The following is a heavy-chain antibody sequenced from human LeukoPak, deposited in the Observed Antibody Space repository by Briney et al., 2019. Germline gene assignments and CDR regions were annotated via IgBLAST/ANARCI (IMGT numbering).Heavy chain of an antibody. CDR2: MNPNSGGT. D-gene: IGHD1-26*01. Sequence: ASVKVSCKASGYTFTGYYMHWVRQAPGQGLEWRGWMNPNSGGTNYAQNFQGRVTMTRDTSISTAYMELSRLRSDDTAVYYCARVGKWELLRGYYFDYWGQGTLVTVSS. CDR3: ARVGKWELLRGYYFDY. V-gene: IGHV1-2*02. J-gene: IGHJ4*02. CDR1: GYTFTGYY.